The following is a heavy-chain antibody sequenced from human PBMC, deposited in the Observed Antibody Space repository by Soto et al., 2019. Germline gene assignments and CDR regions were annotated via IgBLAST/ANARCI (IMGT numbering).Heavy chain of an antibody. J-gene: IGHJ4*02. CDR3: AYRGGGYDSGGFDY. Sequence: QVQLQESGPGLVKPSQTLSLTCTVSGGSISSGGYYWSWIRQHPGKGLEWIGYIYYSGSTYYNPSLKSRVTISVDTSKNQFSLKLSSVTAAATAVYYCAYRGGGYDSGGFDYWGQGTLVTVSS. D-gene: IGHD5-12*01. CDR2: IYYSGST. CDR1: GGSISSGGYY. V-gene: IGHV4-31*03.